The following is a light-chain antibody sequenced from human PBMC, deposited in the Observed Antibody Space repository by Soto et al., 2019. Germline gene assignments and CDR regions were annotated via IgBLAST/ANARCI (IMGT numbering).Light chain of an antibody. CDR2: GAS. Sequence: EIVLTQSPGTLSLSPGERATLSCRASQSVSSRYLAWYQQKPGQAPRLLMYGASSRAHGIPNRFSGSGSRTDITLTISRLGPEDSAMYYCQQYGSSPPYTFGQGTKLEIK. CDR1: QSVSSRY. CDR3: QQYGSSPPYT. J-gene: IGKJ2*01. V-gene: IGKV3-20*01.